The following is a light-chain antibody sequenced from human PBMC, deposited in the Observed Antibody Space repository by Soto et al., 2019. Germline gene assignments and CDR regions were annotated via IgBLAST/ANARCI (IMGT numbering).Light chain of an antibody. J-gene: IGKJ1*01. CDR3: QQYGSSLTWT. CDR2: AAS. V-gene: IGKV3-20*01. Sequence: EVVLTQSPGTVSLSPGERVTLSCRASQSVISNYLAWYQQRPGQAPRLLIYAASSRATGIPDKFSGSGSGKDVTLSISRLEPEDFAVYYCQQYGSSLTWTCGQGTKVE. CDR1: QSVISNY.